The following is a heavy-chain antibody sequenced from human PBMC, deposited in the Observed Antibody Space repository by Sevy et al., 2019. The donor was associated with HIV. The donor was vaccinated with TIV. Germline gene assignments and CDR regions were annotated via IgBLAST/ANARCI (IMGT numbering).Heavy chain of an antibody. CDR3: ARAWVNFDAFDI. J-gene: IGHJ3*02. CDR2: IKSDGSST. Sequence: GGSLRLSCAASGFTFSSYWMHWVRHGPGKGLVWVSRIKSDGSSTSYVDSVKGRFTISRDNAKNTLYLQMNSLRAEDTAVYYCARAWVNFDAFDIWGQGTMVTVSS. CDR1: GFTFSSYW. D-gene: IGHD3-22*01. V-gene: IGHV3-74*01.